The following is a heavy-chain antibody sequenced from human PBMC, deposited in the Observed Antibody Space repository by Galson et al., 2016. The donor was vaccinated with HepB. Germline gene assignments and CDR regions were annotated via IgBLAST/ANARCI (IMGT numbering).Heavy chain of an antibody. J-gene: IGHJ4*02. Sequence: SVKVSCKASGYTFASYGIAWVRQAPGQGLEWMGWISSYDDNIKYAQKFQGRLTMNIDSSTDTAYMDLRSLRSDDTAIYYCARERGNYDYFDYWGQGTLVTVSS. V-gene: IGHV1-18*01. CDR3: ARERGNYDYFDY. CDR1: GYTFASYG. CDR2: ISSYDDNI. D-gene: IGHD4-11*01.